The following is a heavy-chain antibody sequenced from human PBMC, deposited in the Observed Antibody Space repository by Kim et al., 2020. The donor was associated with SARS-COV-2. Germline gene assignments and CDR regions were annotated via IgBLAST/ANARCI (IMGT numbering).Heavy chain of an antibody. V-gene: IGHV4-31*03. CDR3: ARDSYSGSSHYYGMDV. D-gene: IGHD1-26*01. CDR1: GGSISSGGYY. CDR2: IYYSGST. J-gene: IGHJ6*02. Sequence: SETLSLTCTVSGGSISSGGYYWSWIRQHPGKGLEWIGYIYYSGSTYYNPSLKSRVTISVDTSKNQFSLKLSSVTAADTAVYYCARDSYSGSSHYYGMDVWGQGTTVTVSS.